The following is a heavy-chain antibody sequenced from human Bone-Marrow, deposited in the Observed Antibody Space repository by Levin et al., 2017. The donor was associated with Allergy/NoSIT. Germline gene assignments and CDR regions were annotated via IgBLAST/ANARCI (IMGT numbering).Heavy chain of an antibody. V-gene: IGHV3-15*01. D-gene: IGHD2-21*01. Sequence: PGESLKISCAASGFTFSNAWMSWVRQAPGKGLEWVGRIKSKTDGGTTDYAAPVKGRFTISRDDSKNTLYLQMNSLKTEDTAVYYCTTDGCGGDCYSAYFDYWGQGTLVTVSS. CDR2: IKSKTDGGTT. CDR1: GFTFSNAW. CDR3: TTDGCGGDCYSAYFDY. J-gene: IGHJ4*02.